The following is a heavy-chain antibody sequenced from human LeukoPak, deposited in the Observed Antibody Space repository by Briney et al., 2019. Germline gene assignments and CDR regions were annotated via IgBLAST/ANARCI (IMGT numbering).Heavy chain of an antibody. CDR2: IYYSGST. CDR3: ARHFLRVVPAAINWFDP. V-gene: IGHV4-39*01. CDR1: GGSISSSSYY. J-gene: IGHJ5*02. Sequence: SETLSLTCTVSGGSISSSSYYWGWIRQPPGKGLEWIGSIYYSGSTYYNPSLKSRVTISVDTSKNQFSLKLSSVTAADTAVYYCARHFLRVVPAAINWFDPWGQGTLVTVSS. D-gene: IGHD2-2*01.